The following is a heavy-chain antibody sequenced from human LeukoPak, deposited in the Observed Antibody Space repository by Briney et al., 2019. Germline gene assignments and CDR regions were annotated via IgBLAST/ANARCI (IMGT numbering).Heavy chain of an antibody. CDR2: IHSSGNT. J-gene: IGHJ5*02. CDR1: ARSISNYY. V-gene: IGHV4-59*01. D-gene: IGHD3-22*01. Sequence: SQTRSLTCTVAARSISNYYSSCIRHPPRNGLEWIGYIHSSGNTNYKPSLKSRSTMSLATSKIQFSLKLTSVTGADTAVYYCARGYYDSSGYSNPFDPWGEGTLVTVSS. CDR3: ARGYYDSSGYSNPFDP.